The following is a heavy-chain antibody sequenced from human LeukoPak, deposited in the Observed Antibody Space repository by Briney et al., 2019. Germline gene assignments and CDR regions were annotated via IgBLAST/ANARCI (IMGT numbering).Heavy chain of an antibody. CDR1: GGTLSSYA. Sequence: SVKVSCKASGGTLSSYAISWVRQAPGQGLEWMGGIIPIFGTANYAQKFQGRVTITTDESTSTAYMELSSLRSEDTAVYDCARALGYCSGGSCYSSWFDPWGQGTLVTVSS. V-gene: IGHV1-69*05. CDR3: ARALGYCSGGSCYSSWFDP. J-gene: IGHJ5*02. CDR2: IIPIFGTA. D-gene: IGHD2-15*01.